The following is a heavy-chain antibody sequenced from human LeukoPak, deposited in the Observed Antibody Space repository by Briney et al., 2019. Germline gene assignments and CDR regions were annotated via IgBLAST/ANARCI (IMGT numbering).Heavy chain of an antibody. J-gene: IGHJ4*02. CDR1: GFTFSSYE. CDR2: ISGSASTI. D-gene: IGHD5-24*01. CDR3: VTKWRWLQF. Sequence: GGSPRLSCAASGFTFSSYEMNWVRQAPGKGLEWVSYISGSASTIYYADSVKGRFTISRDNAKNSLYLQMNSLRAEDTAVYYCVTKWRWLQFWGQGTLVTVSS. V-gene: IGHV3-48*03.